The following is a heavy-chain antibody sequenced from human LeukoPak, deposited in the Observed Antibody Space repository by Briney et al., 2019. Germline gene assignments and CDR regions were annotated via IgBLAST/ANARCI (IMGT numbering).Heavy chain of an antibody. CDR3: AKENRGYSYAGNYYFDY. J-gene: IGHJ4*02. Sequence: GRSLRLSCAASGFTFDDYAMHWVRQAPGKGLEWVSGISWNSGSIGYADSVKGRFTISRDNSKNTLYLQMNSLRAEDTAVYYCAKENRGYSYAGNYYFDYWGQGTLVTVSS. CDR1: GFTFDDYA. V-gene: IGHV3-9*01. CDR2: ISWNSGSI. D-gene: IGHD5-18*01.